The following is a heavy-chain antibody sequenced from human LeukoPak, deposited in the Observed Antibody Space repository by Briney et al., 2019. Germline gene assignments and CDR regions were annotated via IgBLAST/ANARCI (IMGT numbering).Heavy chain of an antibody. J-gene: IGHJ1*01. CDR3: AKDAYYRDNSAYPYFPH. CDR1: GFTFSSYG. V-gene: IGHV3-30*18. D-gene: IGHD3-22*01. Sequence: GGSLRLSCAASGFTFSSYGMHWVRQAPGKGLEWVAVISYDGSDKYYGDSVKGRFTVSRDNSKNTLYLQVNSLRTEDTAVYYCAKDAYYRDNSAYPYFPHWGQGTLVTVSS. CDR2: ISYDGSDK.